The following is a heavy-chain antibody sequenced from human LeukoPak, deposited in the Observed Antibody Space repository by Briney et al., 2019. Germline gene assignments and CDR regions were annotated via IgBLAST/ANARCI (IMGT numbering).Heavy chain of an antibody. CDR3: ARTYSSGWYGGDFDY. CDR1: GFTFTTYW. V-gene: IGHV3-7*01. D-gene: IGHD6-19*01. Sequence: HPGGSLRLSCAASGFTFTTYWMSWVRQAPGKGLEWVANIKQDGSEKYYVDSVKGRFTISRDNAKNSLYLQMNGLRAEDTAVYYCARTYSSGWYGGDFDYWGQGTLVTVSS. J-gene: IGHJ4*02. CDR2: IKQDGSEK.